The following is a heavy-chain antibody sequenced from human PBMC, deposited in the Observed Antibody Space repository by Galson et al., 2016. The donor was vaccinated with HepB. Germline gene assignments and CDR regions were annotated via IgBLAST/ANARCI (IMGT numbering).Heavy chain of an antibody. J-gene: IGHJ6*02. CDR2: IKEDGSEK. D-gene: IGHD3-10*01. CDR3: ARGRLWFGEPHYYGMDV. Sequence: SLRLSCAASGFTFSSYWMSWVRQAPEKGLEWVANIKEDGSEKYYADSVKGRITISRDNAKNSLYLQMNSLRADDTSVYYCARGRLWFGEPHYYGMDVWGQGTTVTVSS. V-gene: IGHV3-7*01. CDR1: GFTFSSYW.